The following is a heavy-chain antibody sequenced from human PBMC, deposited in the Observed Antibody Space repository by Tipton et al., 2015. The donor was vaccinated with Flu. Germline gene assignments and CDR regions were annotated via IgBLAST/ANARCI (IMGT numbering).Heavy chain of an antibody. V-gene: IGHV4-39*07. CDR1: GGSIGVTTYY. J-gene: IGHJ3*02. D-gene: IGHD2/OR15-2a*01. Sequence: LRLSCTVSGGSIGVTTYYWGWIRQPPGKGLEYIGSVYYTGGTYFNPSLKSRVTVSIDTSKKQFSLKLNSVTAADTAEYYCARLSLSFNAFDIWGQGTTVIVSS. CDR2: VYYTGGT. CDR3: ARLSLSFNAFDI.